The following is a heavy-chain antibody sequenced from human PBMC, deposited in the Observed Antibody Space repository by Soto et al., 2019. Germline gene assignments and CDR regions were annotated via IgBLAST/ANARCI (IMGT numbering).Heavy chain of an antibody. J-gene: IGHJ4*02. CDR2: IWYDGSIK. Sequence: QVQLVESGGGVVQPGRSLRLSCAASGFTFSGFGMHWVRQAPGKGLEWVAVIWYDGSIKYYADSVKGRFTISRDDSKNTLYLQMNSLRAEDTAVYYCARDAYYDSGSYAYWGQGTLVTVSS. CDR3: ARDAYYDSGSYAY. CDR1: GFTFSGFG. V-gene: IGHV3-33*01. D-gene: IGHD3-10*01.